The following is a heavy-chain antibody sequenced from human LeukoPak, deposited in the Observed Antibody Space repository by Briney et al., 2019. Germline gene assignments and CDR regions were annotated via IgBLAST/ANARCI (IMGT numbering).Heavy chain of an antibody. CDR2: IYYSGST. J-gene: IGHJ6*03. D-gene: IGHD3-22*01. Sequence: SETLSLTCTVSGGSISSYYWSWIRQPPGKGLEWIGYIYYSGSTNYNPFLKSRVTISVDTSKNQFSLKLSSVTAADTAVYYCARYYYDSSGYYRYYYYMDVWGKGTTVTVSS. V-gene: IGHV4-59*08. CDR3: ARYYYDSSGYYRYYYYMDV. CDR1: GGSISSYY.